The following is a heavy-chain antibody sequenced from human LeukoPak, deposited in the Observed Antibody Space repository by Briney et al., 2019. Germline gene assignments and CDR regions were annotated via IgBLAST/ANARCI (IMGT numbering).Heavy chain of an antibody. CDR2: VYWDDDK. CDR1: GFSLSSSGVG. V-gene: IGHV2-5*02. Sequence: SGPSLVEPTQTLTLTCTFSGFSLSSSGVGVGWIRQPPGKALEWLALVYWDDDKFYSPSLRSRVTITKDTPKNQVVLTVTNMDPVDTATYYCAHRPALYGSWDRGSFDFWGQGTLVTVSS. CDR3: AHRPALYGSWDRGSFDF. D-gene: IGHD6-13*01. J-gene: IGHJ4*02.